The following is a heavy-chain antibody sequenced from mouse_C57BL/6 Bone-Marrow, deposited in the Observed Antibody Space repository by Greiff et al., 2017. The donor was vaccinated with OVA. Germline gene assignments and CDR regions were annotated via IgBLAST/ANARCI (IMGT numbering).Heavy chain of an antibody. Sequence: EVQGVESGGGLVKPGGSLKLSCAASGFTFSSYAMSWVRQTPEKRLEWVATISDGGSYTYYPDNVKGRFTISRDNAKNNLYLQMSHLKSEDTAMYYCARGRNYYGSSYHFDYWGQGTTLTVSS. J-gene: IGHJ2*01. CDR3: ARGRNYYGSSYHFDY. CDR2: ISDGGSYT. CDR1: GFTFSSYA. D-gene: IGHD1-1*01. V-gene: IGHV5-4*01.